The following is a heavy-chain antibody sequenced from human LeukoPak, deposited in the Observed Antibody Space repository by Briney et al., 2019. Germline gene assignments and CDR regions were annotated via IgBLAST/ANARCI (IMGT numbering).Heavy chain of an antibody. CDR3: ARVQGSYGRSDV. CDR1: GFTFSSYA. CDR2: ISGSGGST. Sequence: GGSLRLSCAASGFTFSSYAMSWVRQAPGKGLEWVSAISGSGGSTYYADSVQGRFTISRDNSKNTLYLQMRSLRIEDTAVYYCARVQGSYGRSDVWGQGTTVTISS. D-gene: IGHD3-10*01. J-gene: IGHJ6*02. V-gene: IGHV3-23*01.